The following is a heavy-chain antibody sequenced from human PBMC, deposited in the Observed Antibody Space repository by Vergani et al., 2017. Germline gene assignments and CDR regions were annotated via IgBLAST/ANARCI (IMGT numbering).Heavy chain of an antibody. V-gene: IGHV5-51*01. CDR2: IHPADSDT. CDR3: ARLYGRDSSGSKYFDY. D-gene: IGHD3-22*01. J-gene: IGHJ4*02. Sequence: EVQLVQSGAEVNKPGEPLKISCQISGYSFTNYWIGWVRQMPGKGLEWMGIIHPADSDTRYSPSFQGQVTISVDKSISTAYLQRSSLRASDSAMYYCARLYGRDSSGSKYFDYWGQGTLVTVSS. CDR1: GYSFTNYW.